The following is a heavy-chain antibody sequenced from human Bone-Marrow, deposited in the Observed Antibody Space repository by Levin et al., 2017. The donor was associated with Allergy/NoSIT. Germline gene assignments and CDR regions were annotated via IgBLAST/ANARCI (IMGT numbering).Heavy chain of an antibody. Sequence: GGSLRLSCVGSGFTFDNLGIHWVRQAPGKGLEWVSLISFDGGNKYYADSVTGRVTMSRDNSKNAVYMQINSLRPEDTALSFWARAVGDYLRDFDSWGQGVRVTVSS. CDR3: ARAVGDYLRDFDS. D-gene: IGHD3-16*01. CDR1: GFTFDNLG. CDR2: ISFDGGNK. J-gene: IGHJ4*02. V-gene: IGHV3-30*03.